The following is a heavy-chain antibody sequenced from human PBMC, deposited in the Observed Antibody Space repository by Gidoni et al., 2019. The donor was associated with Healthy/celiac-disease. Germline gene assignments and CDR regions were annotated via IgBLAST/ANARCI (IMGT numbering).Heavy chain of an antibody. D-gene: IGHD6-19*01. CDR1: GGSISSSSYY. Sequence: QLQLQESGPGLVKPSETLSLTCTVSGGSISSSSYYWGWIRQPPGKGLEWIGSIYYSGSTYYNPSLKSRVTISVDTSKNQFSLKLSSVTAADTAVYYCARRGSGWPDYFDYWGQGTLVTVSS. J-gene: IGHJ4*02. V-gene: IGHV4-39*01. CDR3: ARRGSGWPDYFDY. CDR2: IYYSGST.